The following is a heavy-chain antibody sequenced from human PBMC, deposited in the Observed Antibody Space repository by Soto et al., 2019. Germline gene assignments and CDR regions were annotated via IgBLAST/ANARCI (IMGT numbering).Heavy chain of an antibody. CDR3: ARDRGNMDV. CDR1: GFAFSSYA. D-gene: IGHD6-25*01. CDR2: IGGSGGST. Sequence: GGSLRLSCVASGFAFSSYAMSWVRQAPGKGLEWVSAIGGSGGSTYYADSVKGRFTMSRDNPKNTLYLQMNSLRAEDTAVYYCARDRGNMDVWGQGTTVTVSS. V-gene: IGHV3-23*01. J-gene: IGHJ6*02.